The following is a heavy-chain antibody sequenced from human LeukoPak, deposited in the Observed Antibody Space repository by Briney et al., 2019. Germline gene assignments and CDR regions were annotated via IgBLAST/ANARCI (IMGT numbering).Heavy chain of an antibody. CDR2: ITGSGDDT. V-gene: IGHV3-23*01. J-gene: IGHJ4*02. D-gene: IGHD3/OR15-3a*01. CDR1: GFTFNNYA. Sequence: GGSLRLSCAASGFTFNNYAMSWVRQAPGKGLDWVSAITGSGDDTYHADSVKGRFTISRDNSKNTLYLQMNSLRAEDTAVYYCAKGSRTSRPYYFDFWGQEILVTVSS. CDR3: AKGSRTSRPYYFDF.